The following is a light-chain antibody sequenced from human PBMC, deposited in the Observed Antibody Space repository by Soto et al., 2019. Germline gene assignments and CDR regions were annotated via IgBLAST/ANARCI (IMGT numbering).Light chain of an antibody. CDR1: QSISSY. CDR3: KQSYSTPPYT. V-gene: IGKV1-39*01. J-gene: IGKJ2*01. Sequence: DIQMTQSPSSLSASVGDRVTITCRASQSISSYLNWYQQKPGKAPKLLIYAASSLQSGVPSRFSGSGSGTAFTLTISSPQPEDSATFYCKQSYSTPPYTFGQGTKLEIK. CDR2: AAS.